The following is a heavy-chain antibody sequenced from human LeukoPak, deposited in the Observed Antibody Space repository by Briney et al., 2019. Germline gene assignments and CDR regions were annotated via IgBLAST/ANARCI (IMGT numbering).Heavy chain of an antibody. CDR3: AGVRTAGTGPDY. V-gene: IGHV4-61*01. J-gene: IGHJ4*02. D-gene: IGHD6-13*01. Sequence: SETLSLTCTVSGASVTSGIYYWSWIRQPPGEGLEWIGFMHHSGSTSHHPSLQNRVTMSVDTSKNQLSLKLTSATAADTAMYFCAGVRTAGTGPDYWGQGTLVTVSS. CDR2: MHHSGST. CDR1: GASVTSGIYY.